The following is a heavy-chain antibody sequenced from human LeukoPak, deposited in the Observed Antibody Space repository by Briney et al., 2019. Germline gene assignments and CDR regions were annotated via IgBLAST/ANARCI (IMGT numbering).Heavy chain of an antibody. D-gene: IGHD1-7*01. J-gene: IGHJ3*02. CDR2: ISSSSSYI. Sequence: GGSLRLSCAASGFTFSSYRMNWVRKAPGKGLEWVSSISSSSSYIYYADSVKGRFTISRDNAKNSLYLQMNSLRAEDTAVYYCARAVGYNWNSADAFDIWGQGTMVTVSS. CDR1: GFTFSSYR. CDR3: ARAVGYNWNSADAFDI. V-gene: IGHV3-21*01.